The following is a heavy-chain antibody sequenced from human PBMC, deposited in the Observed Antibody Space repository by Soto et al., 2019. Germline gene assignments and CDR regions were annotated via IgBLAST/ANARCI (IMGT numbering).Heavy chain of an antibody. CDR3: ARGHYGGHGLDV. Sequence: QLQLEESGSGLVNPSQTLSLTCAVMDDALSSGGYAWTWIRQPPGKGLEWIGHIYLTGITYYNPSLKSRVTLSADRSKNQFSLTLSSVTAADTAVYYCARGHYGGHGLDVWGQGTTVTVSS. J-gene: IGHJ6*02. V-gene: IGHV4-30-2*01. CDR1: DDALSSGGYA. CDR2: IYLTGIT. D-gene: IGHD4-17*01.